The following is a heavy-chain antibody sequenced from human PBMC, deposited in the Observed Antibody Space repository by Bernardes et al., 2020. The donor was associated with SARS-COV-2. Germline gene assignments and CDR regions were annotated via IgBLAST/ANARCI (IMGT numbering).Heavy chain of an antibody. Sequence: EPISITYAVYTGSFSGYYCSWIRPPPGKGLEWIGAINDSGSTKYNQALKSRVTISVDPSKNQFSLKLNSVTAADTAVYYCARGSAAVVSHFMLLFANWYFDLWGRGTLVTVSS. V-gene: IGHV4-34*01. D-gene: IGHD2-15*01. CDR2: INDSGST. CDR1: TGSFSGYY. J-gene: IGHJ2*01. CDR3: ARGSAAVVSHFMLLFANWYFDL.